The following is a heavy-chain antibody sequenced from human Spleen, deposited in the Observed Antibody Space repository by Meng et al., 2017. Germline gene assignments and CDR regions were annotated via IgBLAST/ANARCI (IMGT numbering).Heavy chain of an antibody. CDR3: ARGPTTMAHDFDY. CDR2: IYYSGST. Sequence: VQLQQWGVGLLKPSQTLSRTCTVSGGSIGSGGYYWSWIRQHPGKGLEWIGYIYYSGSTNYNPSLESRATISVDTSQNNLSLKLSSVTAADSAVYYCARGPTTMAHDFDYWGQGTLVTVSS. CDR1: GGSIGSGGYY. J-gene: IGHJ4*02. V-gene: IGHV4-31*03. D-gene: IGHD4-11*01.